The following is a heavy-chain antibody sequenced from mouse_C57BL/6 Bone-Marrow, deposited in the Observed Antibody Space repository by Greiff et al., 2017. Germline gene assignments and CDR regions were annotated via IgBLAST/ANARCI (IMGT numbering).Heavy chain of an antibody. CDR3: ARCEGLRPPWFAY. CDR2: IYPRSGNT. Sequence: QVQLQQSGAELARPGASVKLSCKASGYTFTSYGISWAKQRTGQGLEWIGEIYPRSGNTYYNEKFKGKATLTADKSSSTAYMELRSLTSEDSAVYFGARCEGLRPPWFAYWGQGTLVTVSA. V-gene: IGHV1-81*01. CDR1: GYTFTSYG. J-gene: IGHJ3*01. D-gene: IGHD2-4*01.